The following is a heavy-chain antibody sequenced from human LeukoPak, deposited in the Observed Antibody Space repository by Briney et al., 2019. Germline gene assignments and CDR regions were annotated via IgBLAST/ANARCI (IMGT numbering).Heavy chain of an antibody. Sequence: SETLSLTCTVSGGSISSSSYYWGWIRQPPGKGLEWIGSIYYSGSTYYNPSLKSRVTISVDTSKNQFSLKLSFVTAADTAVYYCARGLSDDILTGYYTYYYYYYMDVWGKGTTVTVSS. CDR1: GGSISSSSYY. J-gene: IGHJ6*03. D-gene: IGHD3-9*01. CDR3: ARGLSDDILTGYYTYYYYYYMDV. V-gene: IGHV4-39*07. CDR2: IYYSGST.